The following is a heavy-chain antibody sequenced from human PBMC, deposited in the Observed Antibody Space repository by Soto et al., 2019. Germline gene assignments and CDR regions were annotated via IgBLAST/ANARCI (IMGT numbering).Heavy chain of an antibody. D-gene: IGHD6-19*01. CDR3: ARDIAVAGIRFDY. CDR2: INPGGGST. J-gene: IGHJ4*02. V-gene: IGHV1-46*01. Sequence: ASVKVSCKASGYTFTSYYTHWVRQAPGQGLEWMGIINPGGGSTTYAQKFQGRVTMTRDTSTSTVYMELNSLRSDDTAVYYCARDIAVAGIRFDYWGQGTLVTV. CDR1: GYTFTSYY.